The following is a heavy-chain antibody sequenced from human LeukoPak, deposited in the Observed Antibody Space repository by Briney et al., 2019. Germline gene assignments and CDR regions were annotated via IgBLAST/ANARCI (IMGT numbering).Heavy chain of an antibody. Sequence: GGSLRLSCAASGFRFSTYSMHWVRQAPGKGLEWMAFIRYDGNKEDYADSVKRRFTVSKDDSKNTVYLLMSSLRPEDTAVYYCARDVNLKQLADWGQGTLVTVSS. D-gene: IGHD6-6*01. CDR3: ARDVNLKQLAD. J-gene: IGHJ4*02. V-gene: IGHV3-30*02. CDR2: IRYDGNKE. CDR1: GFRFSTYS.